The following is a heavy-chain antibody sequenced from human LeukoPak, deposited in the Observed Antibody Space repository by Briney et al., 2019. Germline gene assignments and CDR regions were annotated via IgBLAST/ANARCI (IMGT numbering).Heavy chain of an antibody. CDR1: GYTFTGYY. CDR3: VTRDGYNRDY. D-gene: IGHD5-24*01. CDR2: INPYSGGT. V-gene: IGHV1-2*02. Sequence: ASVKVSCKAPGYTFTGYYMHWVRQAPGQGLEWMGWINPYSGGTKYAQKFQGRVTMTRDTSISTAYMELSRLRSDDTAMFYCVTRDGYNRDYWGQGTLVTVSS. J-gene: IGHJ4*02.